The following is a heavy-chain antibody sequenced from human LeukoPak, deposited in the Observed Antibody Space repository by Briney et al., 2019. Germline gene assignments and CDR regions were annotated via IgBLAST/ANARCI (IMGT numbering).Heavy chain of an antibody. CDR3: ARMGYDGYIVVVRGAFDI. D-gene: IGHD2-2*01. J-gene: IGHJ3*02. CDR2: ISAYNGNT. CDR1: GYTFTSYG. V-gene: IGHV1-18*01. Sequence: ASVKVSCKASGYTFTSYGISWVRQAPVQGLEWMGWISAYNGNTNYAQKLQGRVTMTTDTSTSTAYMELRSLRSDDTAVYYCARMGYDGYIVVVRGAFDIWGQGTMVTVSS.